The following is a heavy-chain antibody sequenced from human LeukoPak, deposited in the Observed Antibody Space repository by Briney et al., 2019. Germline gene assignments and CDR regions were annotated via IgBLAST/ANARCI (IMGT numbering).Heavy chain of an antibody. CDR3: ARSQDGRVWYSTKGFDP. Sequence: GGSLRLSCAASGFTFSSYGILWVRQAPGKGLDWVAIISYDGNKKYYADSVKGRFTISRDNSKNTLYLQMNSLRPEDTAVYYCARSQDGRVWYSTKGFDPWGQGTLVTVSS. CDR2: ISYDGNKK. V-gene: IGHV3-30*03. CDR1: GFTFSSYG. J-gene: IGHJ5*02. D-gene: IGHD6-13*01.